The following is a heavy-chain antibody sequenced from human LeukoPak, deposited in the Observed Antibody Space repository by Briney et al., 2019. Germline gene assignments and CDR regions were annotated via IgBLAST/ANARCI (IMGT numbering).Heavy chain of an antibody. J-gene: IGHJ4*02. CDR3: ARVMGALGY. Sequence: GLEWIGEINHSGSTNYNPSLKSRVTISVDTSKNQFSLKLSSVTAADTAVYYCARVMGALGYWGQGTLVTVSS. CDR2: INHSGST. V-gene: IGHV4-34*01. D-gene: IGHD1-26*01.